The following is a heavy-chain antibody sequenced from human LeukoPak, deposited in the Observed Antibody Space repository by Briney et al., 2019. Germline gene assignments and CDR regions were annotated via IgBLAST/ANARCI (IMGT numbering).Heavy chain of an antibody. CDR1: GFTFSDCY. J-gene: IGHJ6*03. Sequence: PGGSLRLSCAAPGFTFSDCYMSWIRQAPGKGLEWVANIKQDESEKYYVDSVKGRFTVSRDNSKNSVYLQMNSLRAEDTAMYYCARDGGYCSGGSCYAPAYYYYYYMDVWGKGTTVTVS. CDR3: ARDGGYCSGGSCYAPAYYYYYYMDV. V-gene: IGHV3-7*01. CDR2: IKQDESEK. D-gene: IGHD2-15*01.